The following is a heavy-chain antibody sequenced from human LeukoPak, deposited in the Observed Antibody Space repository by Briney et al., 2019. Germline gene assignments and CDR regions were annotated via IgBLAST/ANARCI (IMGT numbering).Heavy chain of an antibody. Sequence: GGSLRFSCAASGFTFSSYDMHWVRQATGKGLEWVSAIGTAGDTYYPGSVKGRFTISRENAKNSLYLQMNSLRAGDTAVYYCARACSGGSCYSAFDIWGQGTMVTVSS. CDR1: GFTFSSYD. CDR3: ARACSGGSCYSAFDI. CDR2: IGTAGDT. D-gene: IGHD2-15*01. V-gene: IGHV3-13*01. J-gene: IGHJ3*02.